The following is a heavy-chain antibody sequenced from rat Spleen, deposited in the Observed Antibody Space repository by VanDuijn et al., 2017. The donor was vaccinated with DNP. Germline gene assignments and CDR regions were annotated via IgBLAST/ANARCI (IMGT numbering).Heavy chain of an antibody. Sequence: EVQLVESGGGLVQPGRSLKLSCAASGFTFSNYAMAWVRQAPTKGLEWVATINTSGGSTYYRDSVKGRFTISRDSAKSTLYLQMDSLRSEDTATYYCARPDYWGQGVMVTVS. J-gene: IGHJ2*01. CDR3: ARPDY. V-gene: IGHV5-27*01. CDR1: GFTFSNYA. CDR2: INTSGGST.